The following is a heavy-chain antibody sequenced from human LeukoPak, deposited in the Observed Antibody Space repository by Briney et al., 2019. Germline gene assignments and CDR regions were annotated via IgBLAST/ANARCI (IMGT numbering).Heavy chain of an antibody. D-gene: IGHD3-16*01. CDR3: ARDLGGRERD. CDR1: GYTFTRYY. CDR2: INPSGGST. Sequence: ASVKVSCKASGYTFTRYYMQWERQAPGRWLEWMGIINPSGGSTSYAQKFQGRVTMTRDTSTSTVYMELSSLRSEDTAVYYCARDLGGRERDWGQGTLVTVSS. V-gene: IGHV1-46*01. J-gene: IGHJ4*02.